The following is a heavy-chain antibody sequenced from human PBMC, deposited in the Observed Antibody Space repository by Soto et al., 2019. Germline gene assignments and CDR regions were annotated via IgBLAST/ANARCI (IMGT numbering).Heavy chain of an antibody. CDR2: INHSGST. D-gene: IGHD6-13*01. CDR3: ARGMYSSSWYRAFDI. Sequence: QVQLQQWGAGLLKPSETLSLTCAVYGGSFSGYYWSWIRQPPGKGLEWIGEINHSGSTNYNPYLNRRVTISVGTSKNQFSLKLSAVTAADTAVYYCARGMYSSSWYRAFDIWGQGTMVTVSS. V-gene: IGHV4-34*01. J-gene: IGHJ3*02. CDR1: GGSFSGYY.